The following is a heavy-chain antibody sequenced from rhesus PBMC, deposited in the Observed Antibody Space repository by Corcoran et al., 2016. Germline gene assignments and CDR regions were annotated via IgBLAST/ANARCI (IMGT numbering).Heavy chain of an antibody. V-gene: IGHV4-80*01. CDR3: TSPIRYRFDV. J-gene: IGHJ5-1*01. CDR1: GGSFRSYW. D-gene: IGHD3-9*01. CDR2: ITGYSGTP. Sequence: QVHLQESGPGLVKPSETLSLTCAVSGGSFRSYWWNWIRQPPGKGLERIGEITGYSGTPNNNPSLQSRATITRDGSKNQVSLKLTSVTAADTAVYYCTSPIRYRFDVWGPGVLVSVSS.